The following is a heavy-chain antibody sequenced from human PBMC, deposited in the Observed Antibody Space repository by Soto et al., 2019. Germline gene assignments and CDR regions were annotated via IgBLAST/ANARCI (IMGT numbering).Heavy chain of an antibody. D-gene: IGHD3-3*01. V-gene: IGHV4-39*01. CDR2: IYYSGST. J-gene: IGHJ5*02. CDR1: GGSISSSSYY. CDR3: ARGHFRITIFGVAVFDP. Sequence: SETLPLTCTVSGGSISSSSYYWGWIRQPPGKGLEWIGSIYYSGSTYYNPSLKSRVTISVDTSKNQFSLKLSSVTAADTAVYYCARGHFRITIFGVAVFDPWGQGTLVTVSS.